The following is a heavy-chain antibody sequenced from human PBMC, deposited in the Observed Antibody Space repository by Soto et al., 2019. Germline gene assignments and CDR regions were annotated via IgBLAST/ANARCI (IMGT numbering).Heavy chain of an antibody. V-gene: IGHV1-69*13. CDR2: IIPIFGTA. D-gene: IGHD2-2*01. CDR1: GGTFSSYA. Sequence: ASVNVSCKASGGTFSSYAISWVRQAPGQGLEWMGGIIPIFGTANYAQKFQGRVTITADGSTSTAYMELSSLRSEDTAVYYCAGGLGYCSGTSCQKIYYYYGMDVWGQGTTVTVSS. CDR3: AGGLGYCSGTSCQKIYYYYGMDV. J-gene: IGHJ6*02.